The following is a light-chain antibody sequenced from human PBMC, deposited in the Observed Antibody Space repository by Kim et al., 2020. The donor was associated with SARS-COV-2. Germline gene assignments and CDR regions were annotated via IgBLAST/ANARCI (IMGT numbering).Light chain of an antibody. Sequence: DIQMTQSPSSVSAFVGDRVTITCRASHNINNWLAWYQQKPGRAPKLLIYDASAVQSGVPSRFSGSGSGTDFTLTITTLQPEDCATYYWQQGHSVPQTVGGGTKQEIK. V-gene: IGKV1-12*01. CDR3: QQGHSVPQT. CDR1: HNINNW. J-gene: IGKJ4*01. CDR2: DAS.